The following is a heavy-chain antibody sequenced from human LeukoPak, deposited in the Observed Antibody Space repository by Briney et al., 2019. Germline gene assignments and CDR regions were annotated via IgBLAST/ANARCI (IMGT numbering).Heavy chain of an antibody. D-gene: IGHD3-22*01. V-gene: IGHV1-2*02. CDR3: VQYYYDSSGYRPDY. Sequence: ASVKVSCKASVYTFTHYYMHWVRQAPGQGLEWMGWINPNSGGTNYAQKFQGRVTMTRDTSISTAYMELSRLRSDDTAVYYCVQYYYDSSGYRPDYWGQGTLVTVSS. J-gene: IGHJ4*02. CDR2: INPNSGGT. CDR1: VYTFTHYY.